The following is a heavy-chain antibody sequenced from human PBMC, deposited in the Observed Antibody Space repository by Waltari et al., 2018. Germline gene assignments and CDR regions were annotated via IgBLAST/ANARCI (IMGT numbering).Heavy chain of an antibody. CDR1: GVRVGSDA. CDR3: SKTLSFLEWSVNFYYMDV. Sequence: EVQLLESGGGLVEPGGSLRRSCSASGVRVGSDAMTWVRQAAGKGLEWLSMMTGSVNTTYYIDSVNGRFTIPRDNSMNVLYLQMNSLRAEDTVAYYWSKTLSFLEWSVNFYYMDVWGRVTTVTVSS. V-gene: IGHV3-23*01. J-gene: IGHJ6*03. CDR2: MTGSVNTT. D-gene: IGHD3-3*02.